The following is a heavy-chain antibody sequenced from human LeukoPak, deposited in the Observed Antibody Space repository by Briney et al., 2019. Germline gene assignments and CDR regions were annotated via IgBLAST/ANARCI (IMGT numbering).Heavy chain of an antibody. D-gene: IGHD3-22*01. CDR1: GFTVSSNY. CDR2: IYSGGST. V-gene: IGHV3-53*04. Sequence: PGGSLRLSCAASGFTVSSNYMSWVRQAPGKGLEWVSVIYSGGSTYYADSVKGRFTISRHNSKNTLYLQMNSLRAEDTAVYYCARHYYDSSGYPDAIDYWGQGTLVTVSS. CDR3: ARHYYDSSGYPDAIDY. J-gene: IGHJ4*02.